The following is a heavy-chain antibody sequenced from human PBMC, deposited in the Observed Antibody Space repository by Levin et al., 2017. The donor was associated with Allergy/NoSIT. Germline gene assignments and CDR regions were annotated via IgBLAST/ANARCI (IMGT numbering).Heavy chain of an antibody. D-gene: IGHD4-17*01. V-gene: IGHV3-74*01. J-gene: IGHJ4*02. Sequence: GESLKISCAASGFTLSSYWMHWVRQAPGKGLVWVSHLSSDGSSTSYADSVKGRFTISRDNAKNTLFLQMNSLRAEDTAVYYCARAQDGFDYWGQGTLVTVSS. CDR2: LSSDGSST. CDR1: GFTLSSYW. CDR3: ARAQDGFDY.